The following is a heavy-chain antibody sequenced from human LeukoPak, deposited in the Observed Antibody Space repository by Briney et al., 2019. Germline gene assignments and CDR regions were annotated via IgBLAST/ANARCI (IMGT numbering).Heavy chain of an antibody. J-gene: IGHJ4*02. CDR1: GYTFTGYY. V-gene: IGHV1-2*02. CDR2: INPNSGGT. Sequence: ASVKVSCKASGYTFTGYYMHWVRQPPGQGLEWMGWINPNSGGTNYAQKLQGRVTMTRDTSISTAYMELSRLRSDDTAVYYCARDITPSYYYDSSGTPPDYWGQGTLVTVSS. D-gene: IGHD3-22*01. CDR3: ARDITPSYYYDSSGTPPDY.